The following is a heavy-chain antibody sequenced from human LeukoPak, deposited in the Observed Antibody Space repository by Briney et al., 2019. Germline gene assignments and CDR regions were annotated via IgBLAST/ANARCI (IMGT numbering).Heavy chain of an antibody. J-gene: IGHJ6*02. CDR1: GASINSYY. D-gene: IGHD6-13*01. V-gene: IGHV4-4*07. CDR2: IYSSGNA. Sequence: PSETLSLTCSVSGASINSYYWSWIRQPAGKGLEWIGLIYSSGNANYNPSLKSRVTMSVDTSKNHFSLKLSSVTAADTAVYYCARDRSSSWAPYGLDVWGQGSTATVSS. CDR3: ARDRSSSWAPYGLDV.